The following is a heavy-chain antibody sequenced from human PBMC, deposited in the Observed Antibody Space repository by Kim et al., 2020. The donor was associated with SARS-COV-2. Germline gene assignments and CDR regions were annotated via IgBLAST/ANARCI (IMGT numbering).Heavy chain of an antibody. CDR2: IWYDGSNK. CDR1: GFTFSSYG. J-gene: IGHJ6*02. CDR3: ARYHSSYYYYGMDV. Sequence: GGSLRLSCAASGFTFSSYGMHWVRQAPGKGLEWVAVIWYDGSNKYYADSVKGRFTISRDNSKNTLYLQMNSLRAEDTAVYYCARYHSSYYYYGMDVWGQGTTVTVSS. V-gene: IGHV3-33*01. D-gene: IGHD2-2*01.